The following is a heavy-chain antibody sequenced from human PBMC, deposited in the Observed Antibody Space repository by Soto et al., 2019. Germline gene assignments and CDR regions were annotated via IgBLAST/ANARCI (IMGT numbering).Heavy chain of an antibody. Sequence: SETLSLTCTVSGGSISSYYWSWIRQPPGKGLEWIGYIYYSGSTNYNPSLKSRVTISVDTSKNQFSLKLSSVTAADTAVYYCAREPGDYVDYYYGMDVWGQGTTVTVSS. D-gene: IGHD4-17*01. J-gene: IGHJ6*02. CDR1: GGSISSYY. CDR2: IYYSGST. CDR3: AREPGDYVDYYYGMDV. V-gene: IGHV4-59*12.